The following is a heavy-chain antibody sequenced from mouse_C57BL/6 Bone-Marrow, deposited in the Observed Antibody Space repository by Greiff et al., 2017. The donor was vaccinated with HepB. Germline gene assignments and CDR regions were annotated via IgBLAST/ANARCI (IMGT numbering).Heavy chain of an antibody. J-gene: IGHJ3*01. V-gene: IGHV6-3*01. Sequence: EVQLQESGGGLVQPGGSMKLSCVASGFTFSNYWMNWVRQSPEKGLEWVAQIRLKSDNYATHYAESVKGRFTISRDDSKSSVYLQMNNLRAEDTGIYYCTGDGYYLFAYWGQGTLVTVSA. CDR3: TGDGYYLFAY. D-gene: IGHD2-3*01. CDR1: GFTFSNYW. CDR2: IRLKSDNYAT.